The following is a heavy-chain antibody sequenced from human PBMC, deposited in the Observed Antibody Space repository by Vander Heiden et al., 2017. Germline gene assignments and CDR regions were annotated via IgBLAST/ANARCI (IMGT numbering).Heavy chain of an antibody. V-gene: IGHV4-39*01. J-gene: IGHJ2*01. Sequence: QLQLQESGPGLVKPSEALSPTCTVSGGSISSSSYYWGWIRQPPGKGLEWLGSIYYSGSTYYNPSLKSRVTISVDTSKNQFSLKLSSVTAADTAVYYCARNHIAAAYWYFDLWGRGTLVTVSS. D-gene: IGHD6-13*01. CDR1: GGSISSSSYY. CDR2: IYYSGST. CDR3: ARNHIAAAYWYFDL.